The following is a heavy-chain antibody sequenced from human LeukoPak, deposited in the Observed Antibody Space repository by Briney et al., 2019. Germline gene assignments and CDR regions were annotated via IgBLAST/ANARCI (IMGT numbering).Heavy chain of an antibody. V-gene: IGHV4-59*08. CDR1: GGSISSYY. D-gene: IGHD4-17*01. Sequence: SETLSLTCTVSGGSISSYYWSWIRQPPGKGLEWIGYIYYSGSTNYNPSLKSRVTISVDTSKNQFSLKLSSVTAADTAVYYCARQQDGDYTPFDYWGQGTLVTVSS. J-gene: IGHJ4*02. CDR3: ARQQDGDYTPFDY. CDR2: IYYSGST.